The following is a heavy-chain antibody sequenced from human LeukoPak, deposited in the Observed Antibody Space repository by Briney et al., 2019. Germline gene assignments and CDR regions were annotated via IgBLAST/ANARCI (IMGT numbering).Heavy chain of an antibody. CDR3: ARPAYCSGGSCYTDAFDI. CDR1: GYSFTSYW. CDR2: IYPGDSDT. V-gene: IGHV5-51*01. Sequence: PGESLKISCKGSGYSFTSYWIGWVRQMPGKGLEWMGIIYPGDSDTRYSPSFQGQATISADKSISTAYLQWSSLKASDTAMYYCARPAYCSGGSCYTDAFDIWGQGTMVTVSS. J-gene: IGHJ3*02. D-gene: IGHD2-15*01.